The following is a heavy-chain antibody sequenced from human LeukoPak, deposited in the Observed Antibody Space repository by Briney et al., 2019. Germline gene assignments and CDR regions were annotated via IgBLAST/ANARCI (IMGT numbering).Heavy chain of an antibody. Sequence: SETLSLTCTVSGYSISSGYYWGWIRQPPGKGLEWLGEINHSGSTTYNWSLKSRVTILLDTAKNQFSLKLSSLTAADTGVYFCARSGTYDYSSTHDYWGQGTPITVSS. CDR1: GYSISSGYY. CDR3: ARSGTYDYSSTHDY. D-gene: IGHD4-11*01. J-gene: IGHJ4*02. V-gene: IGHV4-38-2*02. CDR2: INHSGST.